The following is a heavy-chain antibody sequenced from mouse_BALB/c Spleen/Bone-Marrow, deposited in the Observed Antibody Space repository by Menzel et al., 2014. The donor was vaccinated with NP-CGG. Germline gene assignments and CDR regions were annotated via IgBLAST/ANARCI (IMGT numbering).Heavy chain of an antibody. CDR3: ARGGNFAWFAY. CDR1: GFTFSSFG. CDR2: ISSGSSTI. J-gene: IGHJ3*01. Sequence: EVKLMESGGGLVQPGGSRKLSCAASGFTFSSFGMHWVRQAPEKGLEWVAYISSGSSTIYYADTLKGRFTISRDNPKNTRFLQMTSLRSEDTAMYYCARGGNFAWFAYWGQGTLVTVSA. V-gene: IGHV5-17*02. D-gene: IGHD2-1*01.